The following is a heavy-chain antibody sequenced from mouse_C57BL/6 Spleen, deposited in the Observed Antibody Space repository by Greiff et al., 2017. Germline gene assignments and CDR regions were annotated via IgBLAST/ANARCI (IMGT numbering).Heavy chain of an antibody. Sequence: LVESGAELVRPGASVTLSCKASGYTFTDYEMHWVKQTPVHGLEWIGAIGPETGGTAYNQKFTGKAILTADKSSSTAYMELRSLTSEDSAVYYCTRGAGSSYWCADWGQGALVTVSA. D-gene: IGHD1-1*01. V-gene: IGHV1-15*01. CDR3: TRGAGSSYWCAD. J-gene: IGHJ3*01. CDR1: GYTFTDYE. CDR2: IGPETGGT.